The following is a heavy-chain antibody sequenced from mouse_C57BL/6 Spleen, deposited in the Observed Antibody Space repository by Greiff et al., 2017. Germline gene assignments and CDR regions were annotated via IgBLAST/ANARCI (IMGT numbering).Heavy chain of an antibody. Sequence: QVQLQQPGAELVKPGASVKLSCKASGYTFTSYWMHWVKQRPGQGLEWIGMIHPNSGSTNYNEKFKSKATLTVDNSSSTAYMQLSSLTSEDSAVYYCARSDSNLYYFDYWGQGTTLTVSS. D-gene: IGHD2-5*01. CDR1: GYTFTSYW. V-gene: IGHV1-64*01. J-gene: IGHJ2*01. CDR3: ARSDSNLYYFDY. CDR2: IHPNSGST.